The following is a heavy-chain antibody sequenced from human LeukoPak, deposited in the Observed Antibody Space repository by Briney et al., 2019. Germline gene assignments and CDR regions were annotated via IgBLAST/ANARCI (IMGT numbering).Heavy chain of an antibody. V-gene: IGHV1-2*02. Sequence: GASVKVSCKASGYTFTGYYMHCVRQAPGQGLEWMGWINPDSGGTNYAQKFQGRVTMTRDTSISTAYMELSRLRSDDTAVYYCARIARGSSWYRPYSYYFDYWGQGTLVTVSS. J-gene: IGHJ4*02. D-gene: IGHD6-13*01. CDR2: INPDSGGT. CDR3: ARIARGSSWYRPYSYYFDY. CDR1: GYTFTGYY.